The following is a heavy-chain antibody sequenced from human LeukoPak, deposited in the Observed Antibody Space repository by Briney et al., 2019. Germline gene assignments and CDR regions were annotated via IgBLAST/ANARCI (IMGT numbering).Heavy chain of an antibody. CDR3: ARDGGLTAFDY. CDR2: IYYSGST. CDR1: GGSFSGYY. Sequence: SETLSLTCAVYGGSFSGYYWSWIRQPPGKGLEWIGSIYYSGSTYYNPSLKSRVTISVDTSKNQFSLKLSSVTAADTAVYYCARDGGLTAFDYWGQGTLVTVSS. D-gene: IGHD1-14*01. V-gene: IGHV4-34*01. J-gene: IGHJ4*02.